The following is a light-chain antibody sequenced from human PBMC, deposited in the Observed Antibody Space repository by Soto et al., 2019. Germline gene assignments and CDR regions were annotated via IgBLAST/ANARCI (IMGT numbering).Light chain of an antibody. V-gene: IGLV2-23*02. Sequence: QSALTQPASVSGSPGQSITISCTGTSSDVGSYNLVSWYQQHPGKAPKLMIYEVSKRPSGVSNRFSGSKSGSTASLTISGLQAEDEADYYCCSYAGSKVFGGGTKVTVL. CDR3: CSYAGSKV. CDR1: SSDVGSYNL. CDR2: EVS. J-gene: IGLJ3*02.